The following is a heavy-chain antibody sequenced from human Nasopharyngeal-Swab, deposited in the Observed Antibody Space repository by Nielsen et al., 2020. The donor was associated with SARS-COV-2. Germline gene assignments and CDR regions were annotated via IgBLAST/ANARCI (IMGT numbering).Heavy chain of an antibody. CDR2: ISVYNADR. V-gene: IGHV1-18*01. CDR1: GYSFRSYG. D-gene: IGHD5-18*01. CDR3: ARDVEEWLVVPSLSFDH. J-gene: IGHJ5*02. Sequence: ASVKVSCKASGYSFRSYGINWVRQAPWQGLEWMGWISVYNADRNYAEKFQGRVSMTTDTSTTTAYMELRSLTSDDTAVYYCARDVEEWLVVPSLSFDHWGQGTLVTVSS.